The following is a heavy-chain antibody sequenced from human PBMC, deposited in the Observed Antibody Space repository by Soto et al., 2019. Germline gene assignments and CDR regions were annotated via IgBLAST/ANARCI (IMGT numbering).Heavy chain of an antibody. CDR2: MNPNSGNT. V-gene: IGHV1-8*01. D-gene: IGHD2-15*01. CDR1: GYTFTSYD. CDR3: ARGDGSGGFYYYGMDV. Sequence: QVQLVQSGAEVKKPGASVKVSCKASGYTFTSYDINWVRQATGQGLEWMGWMNPNSGNTGYAQKFKGRVTMTRKNSISTAYMELSSLRAEDTAVYYCARGDGSGGFYYYGMDVWGQGTTVTVSS. J-gene: IGHJ6*02.